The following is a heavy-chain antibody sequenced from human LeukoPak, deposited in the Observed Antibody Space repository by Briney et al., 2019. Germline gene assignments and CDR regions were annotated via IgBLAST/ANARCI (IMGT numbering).Heavy chain of an antibody. CDR1: GFTFSSYG. Sequence: GGSLRLSCAASGFTFSSYGMHWVRQAPGKGLEWVAFIRYDGSNKYYADSVKGRFTISRDNSKNTLYLQMNSLRAEDTAVYYCAKDYGTYYDFWSGPGFDAFDIWGQGTMVTVSS. D-gene: IGHD3-3*01. V-gene: IGHV3-30*02. CDR3: AKDYGTYYDFWSGPGFDAFDI. CDR2: IRYDGSNK. J-gene: IGHJ3*02.